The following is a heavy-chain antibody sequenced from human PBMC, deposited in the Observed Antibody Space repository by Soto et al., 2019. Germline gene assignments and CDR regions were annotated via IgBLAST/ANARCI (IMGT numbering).Heavy chain of an antibody. V-gene: IGHV1-24*01. CDR2: FDPEDGET. CDR3: ATDLFPDYYDSSGTRDY. Sequence: GASVKVSCKVSGYTLTELSMHWVRQAPGKGLEWMGGFDPEDGETIYAQKFQGRVTMTEDTSTDTAYMELSSLRPEDTAVYYCATDLFPDYYDSSGTRDYWGQGTLVTVSS. CDR1: GYTLTELS. D-gene: IGHD3-22*01. J-gene: IGHJ4*02.